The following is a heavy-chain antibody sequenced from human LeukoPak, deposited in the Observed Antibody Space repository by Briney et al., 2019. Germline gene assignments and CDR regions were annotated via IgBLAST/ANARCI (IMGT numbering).Heavy chain of an antibody. CDR2: ISSSSSNI. CDR3: ARVGRSGWTVDY. J-gene: IGHJ4*02. CDR1: GFDFSTYS. V-gene: IGHV3-48*04. Sequence: GGSLRLSCAASGFDFSTYSIDWVRQAPGKGLEWVSYISSSSSNIYHADSVKGRFTISRDNAKNSLHLQMNSLRAEDTAVYYCARVGRSGWTVDYWGQGTLITVSS. D-gene: IGHD6-19*01.